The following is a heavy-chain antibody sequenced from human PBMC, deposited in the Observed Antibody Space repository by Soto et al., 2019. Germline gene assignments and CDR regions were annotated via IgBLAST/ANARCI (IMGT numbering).Heavy chain of an antibody. J-gene: IGHJ4*02. V-gene: IGHV3-33*08. D-gene: IGHD4-17*01. CDR2: IWYDGSNK. CDR1: GFTFSSYW. Sequence: GGSLRLSCAASGFTFSSYWMSWVRQAPGKGLEWVAVIWYDGSNKYYADSVKGRFTISRDNSKNTLYLQMNSLRAEDTAVYYCARDRRLYGDYASTMDYWGQGTLVTVSS. CDR3: ARDRRLYGDYASTMDY.